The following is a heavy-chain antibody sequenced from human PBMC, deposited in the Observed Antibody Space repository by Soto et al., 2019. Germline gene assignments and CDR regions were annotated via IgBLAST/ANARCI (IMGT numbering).Heavy chain of an antibody. Sequence: QVQLVQSGAEVKKPGSSVKVSCKASGGTFSSYAISWVRQAPGQGLEWMGGIIPIFGTANYAQKFQGRVTITADKSTSTAYMELSSLRSEDTDVYYCSRAEEVAAAGTEYYYGMDVWGQGTTVTVSS. CDR2: IIPIFGTA. CDR1: GGTFSSYA. J-gene: IGHJ6*02. CDR3: SRAEEVAAAGTEYYYGMDV. V-gene: IGHV1-69*06. D-gene: IGHD6-13*01.